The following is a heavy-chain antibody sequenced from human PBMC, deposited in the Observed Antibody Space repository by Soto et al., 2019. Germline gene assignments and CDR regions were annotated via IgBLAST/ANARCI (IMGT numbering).Heavy chain of an antibody. D-gene: IGHD6-19*01. Sequence: SETLSLTCTDSCDSISSYFWSWIRQPAGKGLEWIGRVHTSGSTTYNPSLKSRVTMSVDTSKSQFSLKLTSVTAADTAVYYCDRKKAVASTGWLDPWGQGTLVTVSS. CDR2: VHTSGST. V-gene: IGHV4-4*07. J-gene: IGHJ5*02. CDR3: DRKKAVASTGWLDP. CDR1: CDSISSYF.